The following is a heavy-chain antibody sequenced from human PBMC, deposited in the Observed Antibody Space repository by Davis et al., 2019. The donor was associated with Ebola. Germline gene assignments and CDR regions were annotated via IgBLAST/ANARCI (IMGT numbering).Heavy chain of an antibody. CDR3: ARAQGVRYGSLDY. J-gene: IGHJ4*02. Sequence: GESLKISCAASGFTFSSYWMHWVRQAPGKRLVWVSRINSDGSSTSYADSVKGRFTISRDNAKNTLYLQMNSLRAEDTAVYYCARAQGVRYGSLDYWGQGTLVTVSS. CDR2: INSDGSST. V-gene: IGHV3-74*01. D-gene: IGHD4-17*01. CDR1: GFTFSSYW.